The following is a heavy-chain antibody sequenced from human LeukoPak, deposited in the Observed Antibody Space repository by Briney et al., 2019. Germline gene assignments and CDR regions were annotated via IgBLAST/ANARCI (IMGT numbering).Heavy chain of an antibody. CDR2: IKQDGSEK. D-gene: IGHD5-18*01. CDR1: GFSLSPSW. Sequence: GGSLRLSCAGSGFSLSPSWMNWVRQAPGKGLEWVANIKQDGSEKYYVDSVKGRFTISRDNAKNSLYLQMNSLRAEDTAVYYCARDYASGYSYGYDSFYLGYYYYGMDVWGQGTTVTVSS. V-gene: IGHV3-7*01. J-gene: IGHJ6*02. CDR3: ARDYASGYSYGYDSFYLGYYYYGMDV.